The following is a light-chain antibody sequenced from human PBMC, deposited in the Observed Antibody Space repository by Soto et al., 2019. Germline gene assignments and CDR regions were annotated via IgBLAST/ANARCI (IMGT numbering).Light chain of an antibody. CDR2: GAS. Sequence: EIVLTQSPGTLSLSPGERATLSCRASQSVSSSYLAWYQQKPGQAPRLLIYGASSRATGIADRFSGSGSGTDFTLTISILEPEDFAVYYCQQYGSSPKTFGQGTKV. CDR1: QSVSSSY. J-gene: IGKJ1*01. CDR3: QQYGSSPKT. V-gene: IGKV3-20*01.